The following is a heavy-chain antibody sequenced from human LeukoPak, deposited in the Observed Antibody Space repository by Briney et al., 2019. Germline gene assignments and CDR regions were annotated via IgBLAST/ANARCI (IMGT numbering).Heavy chain of an antibody. D-gene: IGHD5-12*01. J-gene: IGHJ6*03. CDR1: GYTLTSYG. Sequence: ASVKVSCKASGYTLTSYGMSWVRLAPGQGLEWMGWISAYNGNTNYAQKLQGRVTMTTDTSTSTAYMELRSLRSDDTAVYYCARAGYSGYDYYYYYYMDVWGKGTTVTISS. V-gene: IGHV1-18*01. CDR2: ISAYNGNT. CDR3: ARAGYSGYDYYYYYYMDV.